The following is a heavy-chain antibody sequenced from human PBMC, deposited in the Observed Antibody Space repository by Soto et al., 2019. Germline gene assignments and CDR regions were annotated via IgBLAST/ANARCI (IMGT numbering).Heavy chain of an antibody. D-gene: IGHD3-9*01. Sequence: ASETLSLTCAVYGGSFSGYYWSWIRQPPGKGLEWIGEINHSGSTNYNPSLKSRVTISVDTSKNQFSLKLSSVTAADTAVYYCAREAIIFDYWGQGTLVTVS. CDR1: GGSFSGYY. CDR2: INHSGST. CDR3: AREAIIFDY. V-gene: IGHV4-34*01. J-gene: IGHJ4*02.